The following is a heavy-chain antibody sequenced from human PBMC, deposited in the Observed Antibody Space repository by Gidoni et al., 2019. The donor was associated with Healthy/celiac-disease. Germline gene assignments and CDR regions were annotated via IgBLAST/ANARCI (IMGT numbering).Heavy chain of an antibody. CDR3: ARDRPTVTNYYYGMDV. CDR1: GFTFSSYS. V-gene: IGHV3-21*01. J-gene: IGHJ6*02. CDR2: ISSSSSYI. Sequence: EVQLVESGGGLVKPGGSLRLSCAASGFTFSSYSMNWVRQAPGKGLEWVSSISSSSSYIYYADSVKGRFTISRDNAKNSLYLQMNSLRAEDTAVYYCARDRPTVTNYYYGMDVWGQGTTVTVSS. D-gene: IGHD4-4*01.